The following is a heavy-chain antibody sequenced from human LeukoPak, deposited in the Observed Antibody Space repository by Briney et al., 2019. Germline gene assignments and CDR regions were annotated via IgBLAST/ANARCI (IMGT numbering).Heavy chain of an antibody. D-gene: IGHD4-11*01. CDR2: ISYDGSNK. CDR1: GFTFSSYA. V-gene: IGHV3-30-3*01. J-gene: IGHJ3*02. CDR3: ARVGTVTPLGAFDI. Sequence: GRSLRLSCAASGFTFSSYAMHWVRQAPGKGLEWVAVISYDGSNKYYADSVKGRFTISGDNYKHTLYLQMNSLRAEDTAVYYCARVGTVTPLGAFDIWGQGTMVTVSS.